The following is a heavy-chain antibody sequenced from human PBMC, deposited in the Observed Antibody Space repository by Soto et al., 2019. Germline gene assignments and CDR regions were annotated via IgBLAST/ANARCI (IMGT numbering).Heavy chain of an antibody. Sequence: QVQLQESGPGLVKPSGTLSLTCAVSGGSISSSNWWSWVRQPPGKGLEWIGEIYHSGSTNYNPSLKGRFPISVDKSKNQFSLKLSSVTAADTAVYYCARCAPHRGDYTPGFDYWGQGTLVTVSS. CDR3: ARCAPHRGDYTPGFDY. D-gene: IGHD2-21*02. CDR1: GGSISSSNW. CDR2: IYHSGST. J-gene: IGHJ4*02. V-gene: IGHV4-4*02.